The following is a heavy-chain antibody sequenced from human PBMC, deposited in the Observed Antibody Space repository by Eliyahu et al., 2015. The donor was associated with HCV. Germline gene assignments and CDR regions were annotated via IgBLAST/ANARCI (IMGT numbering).Heavy chain of an antibody. CDR1: GFTFDDYA. Sequence: EVQLVESGGGSVQPGRSLXLSCAASGFTFDDYAMXWVRQAPGKGLEWVSGISWNSGSIGYADSVXGRFTISRDNAKNSLYLQMNSLRAEDTALYYCAKAPSSDYDDMDVWGKGTTVSVSS. V-gene: IGHV3-9*01. J-gene: IGHJ6*03. CDR3: AKAPSSDYDDMDV. CDR2: ISWNSGSI. D-gene: IGHD2-2*01.